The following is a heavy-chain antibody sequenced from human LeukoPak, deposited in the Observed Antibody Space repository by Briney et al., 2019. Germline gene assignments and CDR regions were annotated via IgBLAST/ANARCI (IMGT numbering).Heavy chain of an antibody. V-gene: IGHV3-48*03. CDR3: ARVLNGNSFGTVIDY. Sequence: PGGSLRLSCVASGFTFSSSWMFWVRQAPGKGLEWVSYISSSGSTIYYADSVKGRFTISRDNAKNSLYLQMNSLRAEDTAVYNCARVLNGNSFGTVIDYWGQGTLVTVSS. CDR1: GFTFSSSW. D-gene: IGHD3-3*01. CDR2: ISSSGSTI. J-gene: IGHJ4*02.